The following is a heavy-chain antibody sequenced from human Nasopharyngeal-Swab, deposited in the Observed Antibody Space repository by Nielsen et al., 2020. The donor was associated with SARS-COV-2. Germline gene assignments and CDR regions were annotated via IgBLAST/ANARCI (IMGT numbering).Heavy chain of an antibody. CDR2: ISYDGSNK. Sequence: AAGKGLEWVAVISYDGSNKYYADSVKGRFTISRDNSKNTLYLQMNSLRAEDTAVYYCAKSGSGYSVDYWGQGTLVTVSS. CDR3: AKSGSGYSVDY. J-gene: IGHJ4*02. V-gene: IGHV3-30*18. D-gene: IGHD3-22*01.